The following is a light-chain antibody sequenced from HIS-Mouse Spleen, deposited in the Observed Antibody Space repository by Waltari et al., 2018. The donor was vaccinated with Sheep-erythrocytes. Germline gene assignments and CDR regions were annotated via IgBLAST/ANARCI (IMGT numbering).Light chain of an antibody. V-gene: IGLV2-14*01. CDR2: EVS. CDR1: SSDVGGYNY. CDR3: SSYTSSSTWV. Sequence: QSALTQPPSASGSPGQSVTISCTGTSSDVGGYNYVSWYQQHPGKAPKLMIYEVSNRPSWGVNRFSGSKSGNTASLTISGLQAEDEADYYCSSYTSSSTWVFGGGTKLTVL. J-gene: IGLJ3*02.